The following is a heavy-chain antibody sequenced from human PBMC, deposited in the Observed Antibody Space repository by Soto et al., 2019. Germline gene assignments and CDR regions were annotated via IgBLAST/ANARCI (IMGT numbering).Heavy chain of an antibody. CDR1: GVTFTRQD. J-gene: IGHJ4*02. D-gene: IGHD5-12*01. CDR2: IIPIFGTP. Sequence: ASVKVSCKASGVTFTRQDMRWVRQAPGQGLEWMGGIIPIFGTPQYAEKFQDRVTITADESTSTAYMELSSLTSEDTAVYYCAKNPGRDGYSFDYWGQGTLVTVSS. CDR3: AKNPGRDGYSFDY. V-gene: IGHV1-69*13.